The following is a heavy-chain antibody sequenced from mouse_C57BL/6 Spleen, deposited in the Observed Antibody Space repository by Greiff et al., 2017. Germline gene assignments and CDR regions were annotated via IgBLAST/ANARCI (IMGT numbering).Heavy chain of an antibody. V-gene: IGHV1-42*01. CDR3: ARRGDYDGGVDY. CDR1: GYSFTGYY. CDR2: FNPSTGGT. J-gene: IGHJ4*01. D-gene: IGHD2-4*01. Sequence: EVQLQQSGPELVKPGASVKISCKASGYSFTGYYMNWVKQSAEKSLEWIGEFNPSTGGTTFNQKFKAKATLTVDKSSSTAYMQLKSLTSEDSAVYYCARRGDYDGGVDYWGQGTSVTVSS.